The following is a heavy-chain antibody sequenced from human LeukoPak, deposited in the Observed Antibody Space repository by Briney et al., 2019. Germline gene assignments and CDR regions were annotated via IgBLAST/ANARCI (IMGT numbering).Heavy chain of an antibody. J-gene: IGHJ3*02. CDR3: GAGRQFVRAFDI. V-gene: IGHV3-69-1*02. CDR2: ISSGGII. Sequence: PGGSLRLSCAASGFSFSAYAMTWVRQAPGKGLEWVSYISSGGIIKYADSVKGQFTISRDDAKKSLYLQMNSLRAEDTAIYYCGAGRQFVRAFDIWGQGVLVTVSS. D-gene: IGHD3-10*01. CDR1: GFSFSAYA.